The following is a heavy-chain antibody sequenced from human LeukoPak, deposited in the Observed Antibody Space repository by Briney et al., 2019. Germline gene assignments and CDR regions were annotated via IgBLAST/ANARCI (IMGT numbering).Heavy chain of an antibody. CDR2: INPAGNYA. D-gene: IGHD3-3*01. V-gene: IGHV3-74*01. J-gene: IGHJ5*01. Sequence: GGSLRLSCAASGFTFSNYWIHWVRQAPGKGLVWVSRINPAGNYANYADSVKGRFTISRDNAKNTVYLQMNSLRAEDTALFYCVRDWDHYDFDSWGQGTLVTVSS. CDR3: VRDWDHYDFDS. CDR1: GFTFSNYW.